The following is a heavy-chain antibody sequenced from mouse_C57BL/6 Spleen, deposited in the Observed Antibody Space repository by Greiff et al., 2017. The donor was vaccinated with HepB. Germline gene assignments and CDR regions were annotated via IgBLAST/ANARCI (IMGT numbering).Heavy chain of an antibody. J-gene: IGHJ2*01. Sequence: VQLKESGPGLVKPSQSLSLTCSVTGYSITSGYYWNWIRQFPGNKLEWMGYISYDGSNNYNPSLKNRISITRDTSKNQFFLKLNSVTTEDTATYYCARALNWDGYFDYWGQGTTLTVSS. D-gene: IGHD4-1*01. V-gene: IGHV3-6*01. CDR3: ARALNWDGYFDY. CDR1: GYSITSGYY. CDR2: ISYDGSN.